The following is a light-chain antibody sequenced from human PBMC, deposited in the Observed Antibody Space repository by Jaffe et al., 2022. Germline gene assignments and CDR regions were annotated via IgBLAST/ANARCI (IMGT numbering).Light chain of an antibody. Sequence: DIQLTQSPSFLSASVGDRVTITCRASQVISSYLAWYHQKPGKAPKLLIYAASTLQSGVPSRFSGSGSATEFTLTISSLQPEDFATYYCQQLDSYPLTFGGGTKVEIK. J-gene: IGKJ4*01. CDR3: QQLDSYPLT. CDR2: AAS. V-gene: IGKV1-9*01. CDR1: QVISSY.